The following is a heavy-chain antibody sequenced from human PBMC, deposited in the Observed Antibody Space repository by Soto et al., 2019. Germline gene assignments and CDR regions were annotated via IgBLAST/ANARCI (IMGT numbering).Heavy chain of an antibody. D-gene: IGHD3-3*01. Sequence: GGSLRLSCAASGFTFDDYAMHWVRQAPGKGLEWVSGISWNSGSIGYADSVKGRFTISRDNAKNSLYLQMNSLRAEDTALYYCEKAGGITIFGLYYMDVWGKVTTVTVSS. CDR2: ISWNSGSI. J-gene: IGHJ6*03. CDR1: GFTFDDYA. CDR3: EKAGGITIFGLYYMDV. V-gene: IGHV3-9*01.